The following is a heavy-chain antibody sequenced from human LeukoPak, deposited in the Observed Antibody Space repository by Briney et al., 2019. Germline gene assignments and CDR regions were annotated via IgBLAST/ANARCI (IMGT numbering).Heavy chain of an antibody. CDR2: IIPIFSTA. Sequence: SVKVSCKASGRTFSSYAISWVRQAPGQGLEWIGGIIPIFSTANYAQKFQGRVTITTDASTSTAYMELRSQGSEVTAVYCCARSRYYYYMDVWGKGTTVTVSS. V-gene: IGHV1-69*05. J-gene: IGHJ6*03. CDR3: ARSRYYYYMDV. CDR1: GRTFSSYA.